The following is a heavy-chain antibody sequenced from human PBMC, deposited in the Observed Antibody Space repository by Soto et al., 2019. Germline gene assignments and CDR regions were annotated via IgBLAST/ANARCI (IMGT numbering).Heavy chain of an antibody. Sequence: QVQLVESGGGVVQPGRSLRLSCAASGFTFSSYGMHWVRQAPGKGLEWVAVISYDGSNKYYADSVKGRFTISRDNSKNTMYLRMNSLRGGETAGYYCAKVGEPDCSGGSCYSKHGWYFDRWGRGTLVTVSS. J-gene: IGHJ2*01. V-gene: IGHV3-30*18. CDR2: ISYDGSNK. D-gene: IGHD2-15*01. CDR1: GFTFSSYG. CDR3: AKVGEPDCSGGSCYSKHGWYFDR.